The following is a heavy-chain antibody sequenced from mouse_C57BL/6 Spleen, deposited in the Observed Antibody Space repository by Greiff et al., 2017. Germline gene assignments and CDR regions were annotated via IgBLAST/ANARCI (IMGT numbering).Heavy chain of an antibody. CDR2: IDPEDGET. J-gene: IGHJ4*01. CDR3: ARNEVL. V-gene: IGHV14-2*01. Sequence: VQLKESGAELVKPGASVKLSCTASGFNIKDYYMHWVKQRTEQGLEWIGRIDPEDGETTYAPQFQGKATITADTSSNTAYLQLSSLTSEDTAVYYCARNEVLWGQGTSVTVSS. CDR1: GFNIKDYY. D-gene: IGHD2-14*01.